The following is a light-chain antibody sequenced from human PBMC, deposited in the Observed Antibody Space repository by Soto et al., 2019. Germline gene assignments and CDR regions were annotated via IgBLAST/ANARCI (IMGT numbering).Light chain of an antibody. CDR2: GFF. CDR3: QSFDSSLSGYV. CDR1: TSNLGSGYE. J-gene: IGLJ1*01. Sequence: QSVLTQPPSVSGAPGQRVTISCAGSTSNLGSGYEVHWYQQLPGAAPKLLIYGFFNRPSGIPDRFSGSRSGTSASLVITGLQAEDEADYYCQSFDSSLSGYVFGTGTKLTVL. V-gene: IGLV1-40*01.